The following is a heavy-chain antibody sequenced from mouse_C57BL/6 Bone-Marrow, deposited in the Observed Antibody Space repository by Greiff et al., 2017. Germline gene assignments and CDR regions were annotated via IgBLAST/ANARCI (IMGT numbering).Heavy chain of an antibody. D-gene: IGHD1-1*01. Sequence: VQLQQSGAELVKPGASVKLSCKASGYTFTSYWMHWVKQRPGQGLEWIGMIHPNSGSTNYNEKFKSKATLTVDKSSSTAYMQLSSLTSEDSAVYYCASLVYYDWYFDVWGTGTTVTVSS. CDR3: ASLVYYDWYFDV. V-gene: IGHV1-64*01. CDR2: IHPNSGST. J-gene: IGHJ1*03. CDR1: GYTFTSYW.